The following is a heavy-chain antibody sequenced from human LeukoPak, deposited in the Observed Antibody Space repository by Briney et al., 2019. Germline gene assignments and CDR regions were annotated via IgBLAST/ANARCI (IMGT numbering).Heavy chain of an antibody. CDR1: GVSISSGSNY. Sequence: SETLSLTCSVSGVSISSGSNYWGWIRQPPGKTLEWIGSIYSSGSTHYSPSLKSRVIILIDTAKNHFSLNLSSVTAADTAVYYCARSDGYGLVGIWGQGTMVTVSS. CDR2: IYSSGST. V-gene: IGHV4-39*07. J-gene: IGHJ3*02. D-gene: IGHD3-10*01. CDR3: ARSDGYGLVGI.